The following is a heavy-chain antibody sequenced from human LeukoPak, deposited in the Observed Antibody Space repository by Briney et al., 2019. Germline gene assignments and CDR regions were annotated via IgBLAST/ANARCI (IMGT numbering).Heavy chain of an antibody. CDR1: GFTFSSYS. V-gene: IGHV3-48*02. Sequence: GGSLRLSCAASGFTFSSYSMNWVRQAPGKGLEWVSYISSSSSTIYYADSVKGRFTISRDNAKNSLYLQMNSLRDEDTAVYYCAREGYATPFENWFDPWGQGTLVTVSS. CDR2: ISSSSSTI. CDR3: AREGYATPFENWFDP. J-gene: IGHJ5*02. D-gene: IGHD1-1*01.